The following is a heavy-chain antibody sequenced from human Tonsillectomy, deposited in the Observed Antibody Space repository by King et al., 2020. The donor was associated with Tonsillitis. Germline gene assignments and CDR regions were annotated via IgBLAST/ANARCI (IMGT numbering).Heavy chain of an antibody. J-gene: IGHJ4*02. CDR1: GYTFTSYG. D-gene: IGHD3-22*01. CDR2: ISTYNGNT. CDR3: ARLVEDSSRYYLPPLSHFDY. V-gene: IGHV1-18*01. Sequence: QVQLVESGAEVKKPGASVKVSCKASGYTFTSYGISWVRQAPGQGLEWMGWISTYNGNTNYAQELQGRVSLTTDTSTSTAYMELRSLRSDDTAVYYCARLVEDSSRYYLPPLSHFDYWGQGTLVTVSS.